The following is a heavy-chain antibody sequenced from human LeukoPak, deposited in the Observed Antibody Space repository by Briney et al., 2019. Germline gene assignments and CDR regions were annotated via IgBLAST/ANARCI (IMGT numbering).Heavy chain of an antibody. J-gene: IGHJ4*02. D-gene: IGHD2-15*01. CDR3: ARAGSGSRDYFDY. V-gene: IGHV4-38-2*01. CDR2: IYHSGSS. CDR1: GYSISNGYY. Sequence: SETLSLTCAVSGYSISNGYYWGWIRQPPGKGLEWIGSIYHSGSSYYNPSLRSRGSFSVDTSKNHFSLKLTPVTAVDTAVYYCARAGSGSRDYFDYWGQGTLVTVSS.